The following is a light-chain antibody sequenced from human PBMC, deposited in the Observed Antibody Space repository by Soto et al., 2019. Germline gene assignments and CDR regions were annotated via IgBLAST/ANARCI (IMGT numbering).Light chain of an antibody. CDR1: SSDVGSYNL. Sequence: QSALTQPASVSGSPGQSITISCTGTSSDVGSYNLVSWYQQHPGTVPKLIIYDDTQRPSGLSNRFSGSKSGNTASLTISGLQAEDEADYYCCSYAGSATWMFGGGTQLTVL. J-gene: IGLJ3*02. CDR2: DDT. CDR3: CSYAGSATWM. V-gene: IGLV2-23*01.